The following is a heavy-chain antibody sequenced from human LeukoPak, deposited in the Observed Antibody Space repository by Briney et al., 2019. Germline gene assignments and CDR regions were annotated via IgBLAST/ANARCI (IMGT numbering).Heavy chain of an antibody. CDR1: GGSISSYY. CDR3: VREPRD. J-gene: IGHJ4*02. V-gene: IGHV4-59*12. Sequence: PSETLSLTCTVSGGSISSYYWSWIRQPPGKGLEWIGYIYYSGTTYYNPSLKSRVTISVDRSKNQFSLKLSSVTAADTAVYYCVREPRDWGQGTLVTVSS. CDR2: IYYSGTT.